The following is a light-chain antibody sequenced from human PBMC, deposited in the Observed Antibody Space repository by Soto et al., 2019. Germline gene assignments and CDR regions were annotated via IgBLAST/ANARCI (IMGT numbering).Light chain of an antibody. Sequence: QSALTQPPSASGSPGQSVTISCTGTSSDVGDYNYVSWYQQHPGRAPKLMIYEVTKRPSGVPDRFSGSKSGNTASLTVSGLQAEDEADYYCSSYAGCYNLRVFGTGTKVTVL. CDR3: SSYAGCYNLRV. J-gene: IGLJ1*01. CDR1: SSDVGDYNY. CDR2: EVT. V-gene: IGLV2-8*01.